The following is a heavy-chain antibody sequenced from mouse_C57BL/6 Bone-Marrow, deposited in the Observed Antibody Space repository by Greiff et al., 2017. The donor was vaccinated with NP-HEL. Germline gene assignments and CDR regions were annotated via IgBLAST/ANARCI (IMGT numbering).Heavy chain of an antibody. Sequence: QVQLQQPGAELVKPGASVKLSCKASGYTFTSYWMHWVKQRPGQGLEWIGMIHPNSGSTNYNEKFKSKATLTVDKSSSTAYMQLSSLTSEDSAVYYGARERMCGDGYYGDYWGQGTTLTVSS. J-gene: IGHJ2*01. D-gene: IGHD2-3*01. CDR3: ARERMCGDGYYGDY. CDR1: GYTFTSYW. CDR2: IHPNSGST. V-gene: IGHV1-64*01.